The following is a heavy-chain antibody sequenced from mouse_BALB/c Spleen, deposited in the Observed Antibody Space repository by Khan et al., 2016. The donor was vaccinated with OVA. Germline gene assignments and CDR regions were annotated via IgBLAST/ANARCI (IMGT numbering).Heavy chain of an antibody. Sequence: EVELVESGGGLVKPGGSLKLSCAASGFTFSSFTMSWVRQTPEKRLEWVASISSGGDNTYYPASVQGRFTISRDNANNNLYLQMSRLRYEDTAFFDCARSDYGPYAYWGQGTLVTVSA. J-gene: IGHJ3*01. CDR3: ARSDYGPYAY. V-gene: IGHV5-9*03. D-gene: IGHD1-1*02. CDR2: ISSGGDNT. CDR1: GFTFSSFT.